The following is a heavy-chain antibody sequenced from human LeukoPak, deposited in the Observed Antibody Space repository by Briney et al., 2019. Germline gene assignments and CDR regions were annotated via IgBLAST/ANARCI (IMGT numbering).Heavy chain of an antibody. V-gene: IGHV4-61*02. Sequence: KPSETLSLTCTVSGGSISNGTSYWTWIRQPAGKSLEWLGRIYASGSTNYNPSLKSRVTISADTSKNQFSLPLRSVTAADTAVYYCARGHTRITMLRGSRSAYYFAYWGQGTRVTVSS. D-gene: IGHD3-10*01. CDR3: ARGHTRITMLRGSRSAYYFAY. CDR2: IYASGST. J-gene: IGHJ4*02. CDR1: GGSISNGTSY.